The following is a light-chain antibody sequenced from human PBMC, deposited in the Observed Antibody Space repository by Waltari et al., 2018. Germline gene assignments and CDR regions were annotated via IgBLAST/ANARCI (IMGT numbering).Light chain of an antibody. CDR1: QRKNTW. Sequence: IQMTQSPSALSASVGDRVTITCPASQRKNTWMAWYQQKPGKSPEVLIYDVSTLESGVPSRFSGSGSGTEFTLAINNLQPEDFATYYCQQYYRYYTFGQGTKLEIK. J-gene: IGKJ2*01. CDR2: DVS. V-gene: IGKV1-5*01. CDR3: QQYYRYYT.